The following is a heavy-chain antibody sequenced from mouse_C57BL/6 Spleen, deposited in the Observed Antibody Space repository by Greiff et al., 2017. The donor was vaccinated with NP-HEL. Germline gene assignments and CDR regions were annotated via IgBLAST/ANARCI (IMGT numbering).Heavy chain of an antibody. Sequence: VQLQQPGAELVKPGASVKLSCKASGYTFTSYWMQWVKQRPGQGLEWIGEIDPSDSYTNYNQKFKGKATLTVDTSSSTAYMQLSSLTSEDSAVYYCAINWVLFDYWGQGTTLTVSS. CDR1: GYTFTSYW. V-gene: IGHV1-50*01. D-gene: IGHD4-1*02. CDR2: IDPSDSYT. CDR3: AINWVLFDY. J-gene: IGHJ2*01.